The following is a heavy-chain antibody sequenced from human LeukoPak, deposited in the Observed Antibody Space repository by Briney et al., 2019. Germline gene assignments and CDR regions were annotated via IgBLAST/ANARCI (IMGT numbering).Heavy chain of an antibody. V-gene: IGHV3-23*01. J-gene: IGHJ4*02. CDR2: ISGSGGST. CDR1: GFTFSSYA. CDR3: ARVIAVAGTACDY. D-gene: IGHD6-19*01. Sequence: GGSLRLSCAASGFTFSSYAMSWVRQAPGKGLEWVSAISGSGGSTYYADSVKGRFTISRDNAKNSLYLQMNSLRAEDTAVYYCARVIAVAGTACDYWGQGTLVTVSS.